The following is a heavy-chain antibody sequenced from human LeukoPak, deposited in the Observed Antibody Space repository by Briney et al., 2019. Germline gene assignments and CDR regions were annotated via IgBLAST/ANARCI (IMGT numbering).Heavy chain of an antibody. CDR1: GGSISSHY. CDR2: IYYSGST. V-gene: IGHV4-59*11. J-gene: IGHJ4*02. Sequence: PSETLSLTCTVPGGSISSHYWSWIRQPPGKGLEWIGYIYYSGSTNYNPSLKSRVTISVDTSKNQFSLKLSSVTAADTAVHYCASLPYDSSGYSTDYWGQGTLVTVSS. D-gene: IGHD3-22*01. CDR3: ASLPYDSSGYSTDY.